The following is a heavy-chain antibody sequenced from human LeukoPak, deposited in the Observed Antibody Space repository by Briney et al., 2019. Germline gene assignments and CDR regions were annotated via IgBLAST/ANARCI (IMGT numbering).Heavy chain of an antibody. CDR3: ARGDIVVVPAAILFDY. D-gene: IGHD2-2*01. CDR2: MKQDGSEK. V-gene: IGHV3-7*01. CDR1: GFTFSSYW. J-gene: IGHJ4*02. Sequence: GGSLRLSCAASGFTFSSYWMSWVRQAPGKGLEWVANMKQDGSEKYYVDSVKGRFTISRDNAKNSLYLQMNSLRAEDTAVYYCARGDIVVVPAAILFDYWGQGTLVTVSS.